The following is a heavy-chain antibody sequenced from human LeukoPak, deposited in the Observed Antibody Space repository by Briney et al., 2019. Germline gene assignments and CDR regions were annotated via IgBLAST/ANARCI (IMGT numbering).Heavy chain of an antibody. J-gene: IGHJ6*03. D-gene: IGHD3-3*01. CDR1: GGSISSYY. CDR3: ARHSGVVITGYYHCYMDV. V-gene: IGHV4-59*08. CDR2: IYYSGST. Sequence: SETLSLTCTVSGGSISSYYWSWIRQPPGKGLEWIGYIYYSGSTNYNPSLRSRVTISVDTSKNQFSLQLSSVTAADTAVYYCARHSGVVITGYYHCYMDVWGKGTTVTVSS.